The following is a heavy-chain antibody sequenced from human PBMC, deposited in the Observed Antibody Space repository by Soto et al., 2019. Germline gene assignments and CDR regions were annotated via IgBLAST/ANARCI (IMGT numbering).Heavy chain of an antibody. D-gene: IGHD3-22*01. CDR2: IYYSGST. CDR1: GGSISSSSYY. Sequence: QLQLQESGPGLVKPSETLSLTCTVSGGSISSSSYYWGWIRQPPGKGLEWIGSIYYSGSTYYNPSLKSGVTLSVDTSKNQFSLMLSSVTAADTAVYYCARRLYYDSSGFEGGGMDVWGQGTTVTVSS. V-gene: IGHV4-39*01. CDR3: ARRLYYDSSGFEGGGMDV. J-gene: IGHJ6*02.